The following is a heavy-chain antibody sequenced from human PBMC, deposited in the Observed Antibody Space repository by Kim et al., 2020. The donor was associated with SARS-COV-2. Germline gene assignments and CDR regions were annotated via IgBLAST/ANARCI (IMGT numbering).Heavy chain of an antibody. J-gene: IGHJ5*02. CDR3: ASNPPLVGYCSGGSCYLNWFDP. CDR1: GCTFSSYA. D-gene: IGHD2-15*01. Sequence: SVKVSCKASGCTFSSYAISWVRHAPGQGLECMGWIIPIFGTAKYAQKFQGRVTITADESTSTAYMELSSLRSEDTAVYYCASNPPLVGYCSGGSCYLNWFDPWGQGTLVTVSS. CDR2: IIPIFGTA. V-gene: IGHV1-69*13.